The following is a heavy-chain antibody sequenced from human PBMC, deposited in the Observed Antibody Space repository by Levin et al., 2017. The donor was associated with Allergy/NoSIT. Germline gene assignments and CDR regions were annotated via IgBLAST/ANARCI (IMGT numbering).Heavy chain of an antibody. V-gene: IGHV1-18*01. CDR3: ASPTGYSYGYYGMDV. Sequence: PAASVKVSCKASGYTFTTYGITWVRQAPGQGLEWLGRISVYNGDRNYAQKLQGRVTMTTDTSTSTAYMELRSLRSDDTAVYYCASPTGYSYGYYGMDVWGQGTTVTVSS. CDR1: GYTFTTYG. CDR2: ISVYNGDR. J-gene: IGHJ6*02. D-gene: IGHD5-18*01.